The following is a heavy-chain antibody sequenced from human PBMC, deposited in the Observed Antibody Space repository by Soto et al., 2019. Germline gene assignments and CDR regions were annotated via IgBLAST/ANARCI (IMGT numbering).Heavy chain of an antibody. CDR1: GGTFSSYT. J-gene: IGHJ4*02. CDR3: ARDSAAGDTDY. V-gene: IGHV1-69*08. Sequence: QVQLVQSGAEVKKPGPSVKVSCKASGGTFSSYTISWVRQAPGQGLEWMGRIIPILGIANYAQKFQGRVTITADKSTSTVYMELSSLRSEDTAVYYCARDSAAGDTDYWGQGTLVTVSS. D-gene: IGHD7-27*01. CDR2: IIPILGIA.